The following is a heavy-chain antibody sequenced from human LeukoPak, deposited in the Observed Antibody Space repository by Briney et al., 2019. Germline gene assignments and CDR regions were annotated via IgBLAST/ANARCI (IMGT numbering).Heavy chain of an antibody. CDR3: AKDRSWNDGFDY. V-gene: IGHV3-53*01. Sequence: GGSLRLSCAASGFTVSSNHMNWVRQAPGKGLEWVSVIYNSGSTSYADSVKGRSTISRDISKNILYFQMNSLRAEDTAVYYCAKDRSWNDGFDYWGQGTLVTVSS. CDR1: GFTVSSNH. J-gene: IGHJ4*02. CDR2: IYNSGST. D-gene: IGHD1-1*01.